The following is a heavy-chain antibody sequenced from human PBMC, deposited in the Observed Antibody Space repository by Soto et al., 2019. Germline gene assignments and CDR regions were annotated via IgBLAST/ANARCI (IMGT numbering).Heavy chain of an antibody. CDR1: GFTFSGSA. V-gene: IGHV3-73*01. CDR3: TRHRDCSSTSCQNKYYYYYMDV. CDR2: IRSKANSYAT. J-gene: IGHJ6*03. D-gene: IGHD2-2*01. Sequence: PGGSLRLSCAASGFTFSGSAMHWVRQASGKGLEWVGRIRSKANSYATAYAASVKGRFTISRDDSKNTAYLQMNSLKTEDTAVYYCTRHRDCSSTSCQNKYYYYYMDVWGKGTTVTVSS.